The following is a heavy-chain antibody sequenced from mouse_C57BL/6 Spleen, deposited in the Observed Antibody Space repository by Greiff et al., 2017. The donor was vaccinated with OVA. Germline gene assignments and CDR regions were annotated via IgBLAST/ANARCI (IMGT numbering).Heavy chain of an antibody. J-gene: IGHJ2*01. V-gene: IGHV1-82*01. CDR3: ASNWEHY. CDR2: IYPGDGDT. CDR1: GYAFSSSW. D-gene: IGHD4-1*02. Sequence: QVQLKESGPELVKPGASVKISCKASGYAFSSSWMNWVKQRPGKGLEWIGRIYPGDGDTNYNGKFKGKATLTADKSSSTAYMQLSSLTSEDSAVYFCASNWEHYWGQGTTLTVSS.